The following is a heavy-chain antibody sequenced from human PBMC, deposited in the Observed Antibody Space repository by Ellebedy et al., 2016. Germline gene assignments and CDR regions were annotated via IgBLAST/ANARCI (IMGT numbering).Heavy chain of an antibody. V-gene: IGHV4-31*03. CDR1: GGSISSGGYY. J-gene: IGHJ4*02. Sequence: LRLXXTVSGGSISSGGYYWSWIRQHPGKGLEWIGYIYYSGSTYYNPSLKSRVTISVDTSKNQFSLKLSSVTAADTAVYYCARDSGYCSSTSCPREGYFDYWGQGTLVTVSS. CDR2: IYYSGST. CDR3: ARDSGYCSSTSCPREGYFDY. D-gene: IGHD2-2*01.